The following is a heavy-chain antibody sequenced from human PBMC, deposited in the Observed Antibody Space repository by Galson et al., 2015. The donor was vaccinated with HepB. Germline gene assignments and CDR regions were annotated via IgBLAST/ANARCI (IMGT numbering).Heavy chain of an antibody. CDR2: LYCKTGGT. Sequence: SLRLSCAFSGFPCDDFAMHWVRQSPGKGLVWVSGLYCKTGGTGYADSVRGRFTVSRDNAQKFLFLQMNSLRVEDTALYYCLRETSPGGADVWDQGTAVTVSS. CDR3: LRETSPGGADV. J-gene: IGHJ6*02. D-gene: IGHD4-17*01. CDR1: GFPCDDFA. V-gene: IGHV3-9*01.